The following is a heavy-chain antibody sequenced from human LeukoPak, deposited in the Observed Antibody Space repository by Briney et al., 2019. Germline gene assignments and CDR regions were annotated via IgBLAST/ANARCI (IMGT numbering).Heavy chain of an antibody. D-gene: IGHD6-19*01. CDR1: GFTFSSYS. Sequence: GGSLRVSCAASGFTFSSYSMNWVRQAPGKGLEWVSSISSSSSYIYYADSVKGRFTISRDNAKNSLYLQMNSLRAEDTAVYYCARDGPYSSGWYHPDSWGQGTLVTVSS. J-gene: IGHJ4*02. CDR2: ISSSSSYI. V-gene: IGHV3-21*01. CDR3: ARDGPYSSGWYHPDS.